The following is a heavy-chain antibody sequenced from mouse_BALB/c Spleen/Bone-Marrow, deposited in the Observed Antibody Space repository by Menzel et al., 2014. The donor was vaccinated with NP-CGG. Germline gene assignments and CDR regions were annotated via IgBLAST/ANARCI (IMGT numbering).Heavy chain of an antibody. CDR1: GFTFSDYY. CDR2: ISNGGGST. D-gene: IGHD1-2*01. Sequence: EVQLVESGGGLVQPGGSLKLSCATSGFTFSDYYMFWVRQTPDKRLEWVAYISNGGGSTYYPDTVKGRFTISRDNAKNTLYLQMSSLKSEDTAMYYCARRYDYGYGPFAYWGQGTLVAVSA. J-gene: IGHJ3*01. CDR3: ARRYDYGYGPFAY. V-gene: IGHV5-12*02.